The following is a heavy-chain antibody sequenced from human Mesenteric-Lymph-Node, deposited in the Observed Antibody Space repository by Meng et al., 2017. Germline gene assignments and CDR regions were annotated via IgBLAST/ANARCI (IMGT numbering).Heavy chain of an antibody. J-gene: IGHJ4*02. V-gene: IGHV3-64*01. CDR2: ISSNGGST. D-gene: IGHD5-18*01. Sequence: GESLKISCAASGFTFSSYAMHWVRQAPGKGLEYVSAISSNGGSTYYANSVKGRFTISRDNSKNTLYLQMNSLRAEDTAVYYCAKDLIRSYGVFDYWGQATLVTVSS. CDR1: GFTFSSYA. CDR3: AKDLIRSYGVFDY.